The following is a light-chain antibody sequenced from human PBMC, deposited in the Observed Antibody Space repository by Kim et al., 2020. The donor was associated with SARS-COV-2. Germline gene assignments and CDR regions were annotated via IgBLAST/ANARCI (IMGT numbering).Light chain of an antibody. Sequence: GRRVSISCSGTSSNNGTNYVYWYQQLPGTAPNHLIFRNSQRSSGVPDRFSGSRSGTSASLAINELRSEDEVDYYCATWDDSLTGWVFGGGTQLAVL. CDR3: ATWDDSLTGWV. J-gene: IGLJ3*02. V-gene: IGLV1-47*01. CDR1: SSNNGTNY. CDR2: RNS.